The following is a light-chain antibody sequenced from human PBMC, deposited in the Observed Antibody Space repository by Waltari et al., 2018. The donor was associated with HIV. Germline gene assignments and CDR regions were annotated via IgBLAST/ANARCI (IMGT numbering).Light chain of an antibody. Sequence: QSGLTQPASVSGSPGQRLTISCTGTTSDVGGSNYVSWYQQHPGQAPKLIIYEVSNRPSGVSNRFSGSKSGNTASLTISGLQPEDETDYYCSSFSSSSTPYVFGTGTKVTVL. J-gene: IGLJ1*01. CDR2: EVS. CDR1: TSDVGGSNY. CDR3: SSFSSSSTPYV. V-gene: IGLV2-14*01.